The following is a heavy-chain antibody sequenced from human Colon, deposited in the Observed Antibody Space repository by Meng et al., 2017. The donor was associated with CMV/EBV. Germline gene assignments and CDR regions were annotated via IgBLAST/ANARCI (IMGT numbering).Heavy chain of an antibody. J-gene: IGHJ4*02. CDR2: IYYTGGT. CDR3: AGSKNPRQLDF. V-gene: IGHV4-59*11. D-gene: IGHD2/OR15-2a*01. CDR1: GGSITTQY. Sequence: SETLSLTCSVSGGSITTQYWSWIRQSPGKGLEWIGFIYYTGGTSYNPSLASRVTMSVDMSKNQVSVRLTSVTAADTAVYYCAGSKNPRQLDFWGQGTLVTVSS.